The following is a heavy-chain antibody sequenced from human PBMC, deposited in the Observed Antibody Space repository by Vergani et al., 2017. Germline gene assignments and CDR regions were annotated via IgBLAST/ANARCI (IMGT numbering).Heavy chain of an antibody. CDR1: GGSSSSGSYY. D-gene: IGHD6-19*01. CDR2: INYSGST. Sequence: QVQLQESGPGLVKPSETLSLTCTVSGGSSSSGSYYWTWIRQPPGKGLEWIGYINYSGSTNYNPSLKSRVTISLDTSKKQFSLKLSSVTAADTAVYYGARSRAAVAGWGLDWGQGTLVTVSS. V-gene: IGHV4-61*01. J-gene: IGHJ4*02. CDR3: ARSRAAVAGWGLD.